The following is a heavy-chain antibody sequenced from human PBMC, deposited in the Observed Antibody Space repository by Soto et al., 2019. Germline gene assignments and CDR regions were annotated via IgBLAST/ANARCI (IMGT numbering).Heavy chain of an antibody. V-gene: IGHV3-23*01. CDR2: ISGSGGST. J-gene: IGHJ4*02. D-gene: IGHD3-16*02. CDR3: AKSVWEGYRQPLIDY. Sequence: GGSLRLSCAASGFTFSSYAMSWVRQAPGKGLEWVSAISGSGGSTYYADSVKGRFTISRDNSKNTLYRQMNSLRAEDTAVYYCAKSVWEGYRQPLIDYWGQGTLVTVSS. CDR1: GFTFSSYA.